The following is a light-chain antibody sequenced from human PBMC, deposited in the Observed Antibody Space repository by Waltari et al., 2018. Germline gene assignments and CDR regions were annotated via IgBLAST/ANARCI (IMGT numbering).Light chain of an antibody. V-gene: IGLV2-11*01. Sequence: QSALTQPRSVSGSPGQSVTISCPGTSSDVGGFNSVSWYQHRPGKAPKLIIDDVTKRPSGVPDRFSGYKSGNTASLTISGLQAEDEADYYCYSYAGGYGVFGGGTKLTVL. CDR3: YSYAGGYGV. J-gene: IGLJ3*02. CDR2: DVT. CDR1: SSDVGGFNS.